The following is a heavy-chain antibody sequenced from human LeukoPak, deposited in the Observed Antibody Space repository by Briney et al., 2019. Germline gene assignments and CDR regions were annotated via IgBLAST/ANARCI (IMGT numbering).Heavy chain of an antibody. CDR3: ARDMLRFWYFDL. J-gene: IGHJ2*01. D-gene: IGHD3-10*02. CDR1: GGSISSSSYY. V-gene: IGHV4-39*07. Sequence: SETLSLTCTVSGGSISSSSYYWGWIRQPPGKGLEWIGSIYYSGSTYYNPSLKSRVTISVDTSKNQFSLKPSSVTAADTAVYYCARDMLRFWYFDLWGRGTLVTVSS. CDR2: IYYSGST.